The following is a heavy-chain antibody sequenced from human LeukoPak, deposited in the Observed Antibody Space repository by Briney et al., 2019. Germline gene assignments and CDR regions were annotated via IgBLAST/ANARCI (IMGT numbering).Heavy chain of an antibody. CDR3: ARHPSAVAGKTFDC. V-gene: IGHV4-59*08. D-gene: IGHD6-19*01. CDR1: GGSISSYY. Sequence: SETLSLTCTVSGGSISSYYWSWIRQPPGKGLEWIGYVFYSGSTNYNPSLKSRVTISVDTSKNQISLKLTSVTAADAAVYYCARHPSAVAGKTFDCWGQGTLVTVSS. J-gene: IGHJ4*02. CDR2: VFYSGST.